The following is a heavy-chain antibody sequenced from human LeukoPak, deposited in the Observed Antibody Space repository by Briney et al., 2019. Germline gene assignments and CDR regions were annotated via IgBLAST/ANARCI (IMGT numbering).Heavy chain of an antibody. D-gene: IGHD6-13*01. J-gene: IGHJ3*02. V-gene: IGHV1-8*01. CDR3: ARGGRSGIAAAGTRGAFDI. CDR1: GYTFTNYD. CDR2: MNPNSGNT. Sequence: ASVRVSCKASGYTFTNYDINWVRQATGQGLEWMGWMNPNSGNTGYAQKFQGRVTMTRNTSISTAYMELSSLRSEDTAVYYCARGGRSGIAAAGTRGAFDIWGQGTMVTVSS.